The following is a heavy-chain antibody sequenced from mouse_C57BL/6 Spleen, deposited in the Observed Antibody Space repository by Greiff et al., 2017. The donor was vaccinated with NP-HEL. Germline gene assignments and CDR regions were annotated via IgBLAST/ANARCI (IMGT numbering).Heavy chain of an antibody. V-gene: IGHV2-5*01. D-gene: IGHD1-1*01. J-gene: IGHJ4*01. CDR3: AKTDYYGSRVYAMDY. CDR2: IWRGGST. Sequence: VQRVESGPGLVQPSQSLSITCTVSGFSLTTYGVHWVRQSPGKGLEWLGVIWRGGSTDYTAAFMSRLSITKDNSKSQVFFKMNSLQADDTAIYYCAKTDYYGSRVYAMDYWGQGTSVTVSS. CDR1: GFSLTTYG.